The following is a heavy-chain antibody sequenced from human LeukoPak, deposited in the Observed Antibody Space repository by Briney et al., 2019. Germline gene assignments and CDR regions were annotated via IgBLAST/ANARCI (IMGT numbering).Heavy chain of an antibody. CDR2: ISAYNGNT. V-gene: IGHV1-18*01. CDR1: GYTFTSYA. D-gene: IGHD3-10*01. CDR3: AREQPMVRGVSDY. Sequence: ASVKASCKPSGYTFTSYAISWVRQAPGQGLEWTGWISAYNGNTNYAQKLQGRVTMTTDTSTSTAYMELRSLRSDDTAVYYCAREQPMVRGVSDYWGQGTLVTVSS. J-gene: IGHJ4*02.